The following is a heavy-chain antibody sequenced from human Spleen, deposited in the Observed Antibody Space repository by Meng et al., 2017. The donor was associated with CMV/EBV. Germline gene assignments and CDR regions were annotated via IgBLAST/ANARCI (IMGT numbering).Heavy chain of an antibody. CDR2: INHSGST. V-gene: IGHV4-34*01. J-gene: IGHJ3*02. CDR3: ARGRVDTAMIIRGAFDI. CDR1: GGSFSGYY. Sequence: ESLKISCAVYGGSFSGYYWSWIRQPPGKGLEWIGEINHSGSTNYNPSLKSRVTISVDTSKNQFSLKLSSVTAADTAVYYCARGRVDTAMIIRGAFDIWGQGTLVTVSS. D-gene: IGHD5-18*01.